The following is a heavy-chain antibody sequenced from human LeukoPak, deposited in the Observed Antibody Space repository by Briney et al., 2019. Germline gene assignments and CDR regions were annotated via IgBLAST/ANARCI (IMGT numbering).Heavy chain of an antibody. CDR2: ISYSGSP. CDR1: GGSISSYY. V-gene: IGHV4-59*12. D-gene: IGHD3-10*01. CDR3: ARLGEFNAFDV. J-gene: IGHJ3*01. Sequence: PSETLSLTCTVSGGSISSYYWSWIRQPPGKGLEWIGYISYSGSPNYNPSLKSRVTISVETSKNQFSLKLSSVTAADTAVYYCARLGEFNAFDVWGQGTMVTVSS.